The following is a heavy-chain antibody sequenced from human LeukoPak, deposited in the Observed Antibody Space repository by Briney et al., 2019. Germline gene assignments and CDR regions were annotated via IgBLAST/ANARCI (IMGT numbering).Heavy chain of an antibody. Sequence: GASVKVSCKASGYTFTGYYMHWVRQAPGQGLEWMGGIIPIFGTANYAQKFQGRVTITTDESTSTAYMELSSLRSEDTAVYYCATDYYDSSGYHGAFDIWGQGTMVTVSS. V-gene: IGHV1-69*05. CDR1: GYTFTGYY. CDR2: IIPIFGTA. J-gene: IGHJ3*02. D-gene: IGHD3-22*01. CDR3: ATDYYDSSGYHGAFDI.